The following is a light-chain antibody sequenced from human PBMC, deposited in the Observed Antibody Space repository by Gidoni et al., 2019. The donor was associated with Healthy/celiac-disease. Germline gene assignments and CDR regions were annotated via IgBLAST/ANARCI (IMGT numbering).Light chain of an antibody. CDR1: QSISSW. Sequence: EIQMTPSPSTLSASVGDRVTITCRASQSISSWLAWYQQKPGKAPKLLIYKASSLESGVPSRFSGSGSGTEFTLTISSLQPDDFATYYCQQYNSYSYTFGQXTKLEIK. CDR3: QQYNSYSYT. V-gene: IGKV1-5*03. J-gene: IGKJ2*01. CDR2: KAS.